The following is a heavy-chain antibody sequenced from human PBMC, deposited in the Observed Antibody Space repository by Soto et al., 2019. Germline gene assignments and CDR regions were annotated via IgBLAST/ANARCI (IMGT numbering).Heavy chain of an antibody. J-gene: IGHJ4*02. CDR3: ARANYGDYSLDY. Sequence: SETLSLTCAVFGGSFSGYYWSWIRQPPGKGLEWIGEINHSGSTNYNPSLKSRVTISVDTSKNQFSLKLSSVTAADTAVYYCARANYGDYSLDYWGQGTLVTVSS. V-gene: IGHV4-34*01. CDR1: GGSFSGYY. D-gene: IGHD4-17*01. CDR2: INHSGST.